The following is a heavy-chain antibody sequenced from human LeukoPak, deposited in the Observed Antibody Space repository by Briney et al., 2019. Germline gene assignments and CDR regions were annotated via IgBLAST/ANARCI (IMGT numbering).Heavy chain of an antibody. J-gene: IGHJ4*02. CDR2: ISYSGST. V-gene: IGHV4-31*03. Sequence: SETLSLTCTVSGGSISSGVYYWSWSRQHPGKGLEWIGYISYSGSTYYNPSLKSRVTISVDTSKNQFSLKLSSVTAADTAVYYCARVLGGARSGGYPILHFDYWGQGTLVTVSS. CDR3: ARVLGGARSGGYPILHFDY. CDR1: GGSISSGVYY. D-gene: IGHD3-22*01.